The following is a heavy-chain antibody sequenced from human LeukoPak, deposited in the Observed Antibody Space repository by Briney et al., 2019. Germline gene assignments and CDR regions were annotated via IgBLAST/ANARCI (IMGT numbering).Heavy chain of an antibody. CDR1: GGSFSGYY. J-gene: IGHJ6*03. V-gene: IGHV4-34*01. CDR2: INHSGST. CDR3: ARSRRYYYMDV. Sequence: SETLSLTCAVSGGSFSGYYWSWIRQPPGQGLEWIGQINHSGSTDYSPSLKSRVTISVDTSKNQLSLRLTSVTAADTAVYYCARSRRYYYMDVWGNGTTVAISS.